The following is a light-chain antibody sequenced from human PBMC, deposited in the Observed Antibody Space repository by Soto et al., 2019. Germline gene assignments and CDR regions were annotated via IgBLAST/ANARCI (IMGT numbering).Light chain of an antibody. CDR2: DVT. CDR1: SSDVGGYNY. Sequence: QSALTQPASVSGSPGQSITISCTGTSSDVGGYNYVSWYQQHPGKAPKLMIYDVTDRPSGVSNRFSGSKSGNTASLTISGLQAEDDADYYCSSYASSRDVLFGGGTKLTVL. V-gene: IGLV2-14*01. J-gene: IGLJ2*01. CDR3: SSYASSRDVL.